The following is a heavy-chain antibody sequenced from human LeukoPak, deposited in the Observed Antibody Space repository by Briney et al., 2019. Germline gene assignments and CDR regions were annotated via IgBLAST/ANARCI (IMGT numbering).Heavy chain of an antibody. D-gene: IGHD3-10*01. Sequence: GGSLRLSCAASGFTFNSYVMSWVRQAPGKGLEWVSAMSGSGGSTYYADSVKGRFTISGDNSKNTLYLQMNSLRAEDTAVYYCAKGPPMVRGVIFYWGQGTPVTASS. J-gene: IGHJ4*02. CDR1: GFTFNSYV. CDR2: MSGSGGST. V-gene: IGHV3-23*01. CDR3: AKGPPMVRGVIFY.